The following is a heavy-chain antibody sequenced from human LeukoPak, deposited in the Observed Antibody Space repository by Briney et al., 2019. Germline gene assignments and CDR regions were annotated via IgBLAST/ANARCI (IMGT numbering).Heavy chain of an antibody. V-gene: IGHV3-33*06. CDR2: IWYDGSNK. J-gene: IGHJ5*02. CDR1: GFTLSSYG. D-gene: IGHD5-12*01. CDR3: AKDLSGPASNWFDP. Sequence: GESLKISCAASGFTLSSYGMHWVRQAPGKGLEWVAVIWYDGSNKYYADSVKGRFTISRDNSKNTLYLQMNSLRAEDTAVYYCAKDLSGPASNWFDPWGQGTLVTVSS.